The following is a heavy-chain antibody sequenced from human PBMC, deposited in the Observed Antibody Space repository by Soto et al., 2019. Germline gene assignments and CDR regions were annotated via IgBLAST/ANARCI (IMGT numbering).Heavy chain of an antibody. D-gene: IGHD6-13*01. Sequence: QLQLQESGPGLVKPSETLSLTCTVSGGSISSSSYYWGWIRQPPGKGLEWIGSIYYSGSTYYNPSLKSRVTISVDTSKNQFSLKLSSVTAADTAVYYCARRYSSPNWFDPWGQGTLVTVSS. J-gene: IGHJ5*02. V-gene: IGHV4-39*01. CDR1: GGSISSSSYY. CDR3: ARRYSSPNWFDP. CDR2: IYYSGST.